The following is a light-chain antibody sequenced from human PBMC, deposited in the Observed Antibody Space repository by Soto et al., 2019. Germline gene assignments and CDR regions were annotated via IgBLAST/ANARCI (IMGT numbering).Light chain of an antibody. CDR3: QQFNSYPLT. CDR1: QGISSA. CDR2: DAS. V-gene: IGKV1-13*02. J-gene: IGKJ4*01. Sequence: AIQLTRSPSSLSASVGDRVTITCRASQGISSALAWYQQKPGKAPKLLIYDASSLESGVLSRFSGSGSGTDFTLTISSLQPEDFATYYCQQFNSYPLTFGGGTKVEIK.